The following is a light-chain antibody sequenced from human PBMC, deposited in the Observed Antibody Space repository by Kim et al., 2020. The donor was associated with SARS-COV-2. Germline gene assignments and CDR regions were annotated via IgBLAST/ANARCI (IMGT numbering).Light chain of an antibody. J-gene: IGLJ1*01. Sequence: QPITISCTGTDIDVVAYSYASWYQHHPGNPPKLIIYGVTQRPSGISYRFSGSKSGNTASLTISGLQSEDEADYYCTSYKTSSVPYVFGTGTKVTVL. V-gene: IGLV2-14*03. CDR1: DIDVVAYSY. CDR2: GVT. CDR3: TSYKTSSVPYV.